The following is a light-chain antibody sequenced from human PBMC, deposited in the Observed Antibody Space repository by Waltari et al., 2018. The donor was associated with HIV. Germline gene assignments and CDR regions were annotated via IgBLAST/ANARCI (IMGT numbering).Light chain of an antibody. V-gene: IGLV2-14*01. CDR1: SSDVGGYDS. Sequence: QSALTQPAFVSGSPGQSLTISCPGPSSDVGGYDSVSWYQQPPGTAPKLMIYEVTKRPSGVCSRFSGSKAANTAYLTISWLQGEDEADYYGNSYTISSTRGLFGGGTELTVL. CDR3: NSYTISSTRGL. J-gene: IGLJ3*02. CDR2: EVT.